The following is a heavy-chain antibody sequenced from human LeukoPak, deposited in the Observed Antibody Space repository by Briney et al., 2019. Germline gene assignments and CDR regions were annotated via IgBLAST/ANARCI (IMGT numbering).Heavy chain of an antibody. CDR3: AKAFNYGSGYNYKTFDS. CDR1: GFTFSYYA. CDR2: ITGTDGST. J-gene: IGHJ4*02. D-gene: IGHD3-10*01. V-gene: IGHV3-23*01. Sequence: PGGSLRLSRAASGFTFSYYAMSWVRQAPGEGLEWVSGITGTDGSTYYADSVKGRFTISRDNSKSALYLQMNSLRAEDTALYYCAKAFNYGSGYNYKTFDSWGQGTLATVSS.